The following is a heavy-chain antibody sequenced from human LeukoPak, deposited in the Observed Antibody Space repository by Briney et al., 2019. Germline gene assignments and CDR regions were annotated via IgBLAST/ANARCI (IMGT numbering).Heavy chain of an antibody. V-gene: IGHV3-53*04. CDR1: GFTFSNYA. Sequence: GGSLRLSCAASGFTFSNYAMNWVRQAPGKGLEWVSVIYSGGSTYYADSVKGRFTISRHNSKNTLYLQMNSLRAEDTAVYYCARTEGDAFDIWGQGTMVTVSS. CDR2: IYSGGST. CDR3: ARTEGDAFDI. J-gene: IGHJ3*02.